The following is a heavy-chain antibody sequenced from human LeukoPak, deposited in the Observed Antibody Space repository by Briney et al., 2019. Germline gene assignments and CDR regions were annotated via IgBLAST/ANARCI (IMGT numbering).Heavy chain of an antibody. CDR1: GGSISRSNW. D-gene: IGHD3-3*01. Sequence: PSETLSLTCAVSGGSISRSNWWSWVRQPPGKGLEWIGEIYHSGSTNYNPSLKSRVTISVDKSKNQFSLKLSSVTAADTAVYYCAREDYDDSGASYFDLWGRGTLVTVSS. J-gene: IGHJ2*01. CDR3: AREDYDDSGASYFDL. V-gene: IGHV4-4*02. CDR2: IYHSGST.